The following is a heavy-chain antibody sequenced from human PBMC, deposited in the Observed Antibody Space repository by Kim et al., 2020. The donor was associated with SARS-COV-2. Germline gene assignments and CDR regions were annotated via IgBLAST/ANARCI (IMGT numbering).Heavy chain of an antibody. CDR1: GFTFSSYG. V-gene: IGHV3-30*18. J-gene: IGHJ4*02. Sequence: GGSLRLSCAASGFTFSSYGMHWVRQAPGKGLEWVAVISYDGSNKYYADSVKGRFTISRDNSKNTLYLQMNSLRAEDTAVYYCAKGFRASSWYCPYFDYWGQGTLVTVSS. CDR3: AKGFRASSWYCPYFDY. D-gene: IGHD6-13*01. CDR2: ISYDGSNK.